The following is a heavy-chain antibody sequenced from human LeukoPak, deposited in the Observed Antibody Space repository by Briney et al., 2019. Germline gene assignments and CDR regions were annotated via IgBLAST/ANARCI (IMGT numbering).Heavy chain of an antibody. D-gene: IGHD4-17*01. CDR3: ARALYGDYAFFDY. J-gene: IGHJ4*02. Sequence: SETLSLTCTVSGGSISSGGYYWSWIRQHPGKGLEWIGYICYSGSTYYNPSLKSRVTISVDTSKNQFSLKLSSVTAADTAVYYCARALYGDYAFFDYWGQGTLVTVSS. CDR2: ICYSGST. CDR1: GGSISSGGYY. V-gene: IGHV4-31*03.